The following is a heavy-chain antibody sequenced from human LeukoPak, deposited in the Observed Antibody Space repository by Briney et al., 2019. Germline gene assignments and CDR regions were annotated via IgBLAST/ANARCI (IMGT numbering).Heavy chain of an antibody. Sequence: GRSLRLSCAASGFTFSSYSMNWVRQAPGKGLEWVSSISSSSSYIYYADSVKGRFTISRDNAKNSLYLQMNSLRAEDTAVYYCARGTTGTTSSFDYWGQGTLVTVSS. CDR3: ARGTTGTTSSFDY. V-gene: IGHV3-21*01. CDR2: ISSSSSYI. D-gene: IGHD1-1*01. J-gene: IGHJ4*02. CDR1: GFTFSSYS.